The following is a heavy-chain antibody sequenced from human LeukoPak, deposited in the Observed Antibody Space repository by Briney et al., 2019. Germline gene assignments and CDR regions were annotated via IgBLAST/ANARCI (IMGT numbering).Heavy chain of an antibody. D-gene: IGHD6-13*01. CDR2: IRHDGSNK. J-gene: IGHJ4*02. CDR3: AKVSAAAGSYYHFDY. Sequence: PGGSLRLSCAASEFTFSSYAMHWVRQAPGKGLEWVAFIRHDGSNKYYADSVKGRFTISRDNSKNTLYLQMNSLGPEDTAVYYCAKVSAAAGSYYHFDYWGQGTPVTVSS. V-gene: IGHV3-30*02. CDR1: EFTFSSYA.